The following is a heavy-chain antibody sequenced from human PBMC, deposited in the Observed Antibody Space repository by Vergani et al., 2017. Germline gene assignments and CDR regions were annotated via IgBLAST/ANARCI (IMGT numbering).Heavy chain of an antibody. CDR1: GFTFSSYA. V-gene: IGHV3-23*01. J-gene: IGHJ4*02. D-gene: IGHD3-22*01. CDR3: AKVTLHYYDSSGYYPGGRGYYFDY. Sequence: EVQLLESGGGLVQPGGSLRLSCAASGFTFSSYAMSWVRQAPGKGLEWVSSISVYDGRTFYADSVKGRFTISRDNSKNTLYLQMNSLRAEDTAVYYCAKVTLHYYDSSGYYPGGRGYYFDYWGQGTLVTVSS. CDR2: ISVYDGRT.